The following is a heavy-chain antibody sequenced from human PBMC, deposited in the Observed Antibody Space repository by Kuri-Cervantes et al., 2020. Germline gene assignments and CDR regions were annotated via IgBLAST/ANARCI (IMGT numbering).Heavy chain of an antibody. CDR2: VFYTGST. D-gene: IGHD3-3*01. Sequence: SETLSLTCTVSGASMSGHSWSWIRQPPGKGLEWIGYVFYTGSTSYNPSLRSRVTISMDKSKKQYSLKVNSVTAADTAVYYCARNGGYYQDYWGQGTLVTVSS. CDR3: ARNGGYYQDY. V-gene: IGHV4-59*11. CDR1: GASMSGHS. J-gene: IGHJ4*02.